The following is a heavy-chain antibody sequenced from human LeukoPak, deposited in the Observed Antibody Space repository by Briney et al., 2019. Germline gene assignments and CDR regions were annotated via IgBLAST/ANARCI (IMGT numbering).Heavy chain of an antibody. J-gene: IGHJ5*02. Sequence: GSSVKVSCKASGGTFSSYAISWVRQAPGQGLEWMGRIIPIFGIANYAQKFQGRVTITADKSTSTGYMELSSLRAQDTAVYFCVRDIPGYSYRISDLFDAWGQGSLVSVSS. D-gene: IGHD6-13*01. V-gene: IGHV1-69*04. CDR3: VRDIPGYSYRISDLFDA. CDR1: GGTFSSYA. CDR2: IIPIFGIA.